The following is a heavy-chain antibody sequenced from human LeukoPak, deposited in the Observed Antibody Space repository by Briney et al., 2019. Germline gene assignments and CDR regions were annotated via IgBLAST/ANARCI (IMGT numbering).Heavy chain of an antibody. D-gene: IGHD3-10*01. J-gene: IGHJ6*03. V-gene: IGHV3-30*03. CDR2: TSSDGSNK. CDR1: GFTFSDYG. CDR3: ARALGYYYYYMDV. Sequence: GGSLRLSCAASGFTFSDYGIHWVRQAPGKGLEWVAVTSSDGSNKYYADSVKGRFTISRDNSKNTLYLQMNSLRAEDTAVYYCARALGYYYYYMDVWGKGTTVTVSS.